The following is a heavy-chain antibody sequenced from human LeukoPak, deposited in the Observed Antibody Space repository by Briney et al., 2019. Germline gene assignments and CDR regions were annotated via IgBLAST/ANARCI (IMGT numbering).Heavy chain of an antibody. CDR1: GYTFTDYY. Sequence: GASVKVSCKASGYTFTDYYMHWVRQAPGQGLEWMGWINPNSGGTNYTQKFQGRVTMTRDTSISTAYMELSRLRSDDTAVFYCAGEEVIAAAGPTLDYWGQGALVTVSS. CDR2: INPNSGGT. D-gene: IGHD6-13*01. CDR3: AGEEVIAAAGPTLDY. V-gene: IGHV1-2*02. J-gene: IGHJ4*02.